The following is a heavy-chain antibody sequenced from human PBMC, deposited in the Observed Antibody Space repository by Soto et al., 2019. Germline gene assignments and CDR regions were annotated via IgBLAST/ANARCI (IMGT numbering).Heavy chain of an antibody. J-gene: IGHJ4*02. D-gene: IGHD3-22*01. V-gene: IGHV1-18*01. CDR3: ARAEAYFASSGQYIAY. CDR1: GYTFTIYG. CDR2: SSPYNT. Sequence: ASVKVSCKASGYTFTIYGINWVRQAPGQGLEWMGWSSPYNTNYAQKFQGRVTMTTDTSTSTAYMELRSLRSDDAAVYYCARAEAYFASSGQYIAYWGQGTLVTVSS.